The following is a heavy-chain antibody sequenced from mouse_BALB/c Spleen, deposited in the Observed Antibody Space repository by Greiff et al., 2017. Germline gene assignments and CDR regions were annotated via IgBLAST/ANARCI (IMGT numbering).Heavy chain of an antibody. CDR2: IYPGDGDT. Sequence: VQLQQSGAELARPGASVKLSCKASGYTFTSYWMQWVKQRPGQGLEWIGAIYPGDGDTRYTQKFKGKATLTADKSSSTAYMQLSSLASEDSAVYYCARSYGYDDGGYYFDYWGQGTTLTVSS. CDR1: GYTFTSYW. V-gene: IGHV1-87*01. D-gene: IGHD2-2*01. CDR3: ARSYGYDDGGYYFDY. J-gene: IGHJ2*01.